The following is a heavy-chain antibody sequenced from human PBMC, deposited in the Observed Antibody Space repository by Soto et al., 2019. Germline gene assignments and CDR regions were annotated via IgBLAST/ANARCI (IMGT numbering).Heavy chain of an antibody. CDR1: GFTFSSYA. Sequence: GGSLRLSCAASGFTFSSYAMSWVRQAPGKGLEWVSAISGSGGSTYYADSVKGRFTISRDNSKNTLYLQMNSLRAEDTAVYYCAKLRRIQLWLPAYFDYWGQGTLVTVPS. V-gene: IGHV3-23*01. CDR2: ISGSGGST. CDR3: AKLRRIQLWLPAYFDY. D-gene: IGHD5-18*01. J-gene: IGHJ4*02.